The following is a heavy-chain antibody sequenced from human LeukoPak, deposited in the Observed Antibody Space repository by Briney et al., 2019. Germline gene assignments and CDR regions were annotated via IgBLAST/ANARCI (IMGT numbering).Heavy chain of an antibody. CDR1: GFTFSSYS. D-gene: IGHD3-9*01. CDR3: ARDMAYYDILTGYYNNWFDP. J-gene: IGHJ5*02. Sequence: PGGSLRLSCAASGFTFSSYSMNWVRQAPGKGLEWVSYISSSSSTIYYADSVKGRFTISRDYAKNSLYLQMNSLRDEDTAVYYCARDMAYYDILTGYYNNWFDPWGQGTLVTVSS. CDR2: ISSSSSTI. V-gene: IGHV3-48*02.